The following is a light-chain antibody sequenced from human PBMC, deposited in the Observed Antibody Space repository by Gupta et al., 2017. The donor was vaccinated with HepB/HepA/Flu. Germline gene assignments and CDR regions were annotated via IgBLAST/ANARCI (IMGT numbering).Light chain of an antibody. Sequence: QPVLTQPPSASGTPGQRVTISCSGRNSNIGNDNAYWYQQLPGTAPKLLIYNDNQRPSGVPDRFSGSKSGTTASLAISGLRSEDEADYYCVGWDDSLSGYVFGAGTKVTVL. CDR3: VGWDDSLSGYV. J-gene: IGLJ1*01. V-gene: IGLV1-47*02. CDR2: NDN. CDR1: NSNIGNDN.